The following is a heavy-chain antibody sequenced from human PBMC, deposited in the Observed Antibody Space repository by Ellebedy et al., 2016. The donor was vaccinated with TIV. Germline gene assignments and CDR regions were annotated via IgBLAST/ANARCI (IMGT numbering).Heavy chain of an antibody. CDR2: ISRDGTNN. CDR3: ARERCESNGYCNHDAFDI. D-gene: IGHD3-22*01. Sequence: GESLKISXAASGFTFSSYAMHWVRQAPGKGLEWVAIISRDGTNNYFADSVKGRFTISRDNSKNTLYLQMNSLRAEDTAVYYCARERCESNGYCNHDAFDIWGQGTMVTVSS. V-gene: IGHV3-30-3*01. J-gene: IGHJ3*02. CDR1: GFTFSSYA.